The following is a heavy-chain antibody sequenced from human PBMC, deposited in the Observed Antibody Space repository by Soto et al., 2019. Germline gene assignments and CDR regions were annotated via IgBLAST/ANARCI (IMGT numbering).Heavy chain of an antibody. CDR3: ARVGDGYNPTRGWFDP. J-gene: IGHJ5*02. D-gene: IGHD5-12*01. CDR2: IYYSGST. Sequence: SDTLSLTCTVSGGSISSYYWSWIGQPPGKGLEWIGYIYYSGSTNYNPSLKSRVTISVDTSKNQFSLKLSSVTAADTAVYYCARVGDGYNPTRGWFDPWGQGTLVTVS. V-gene: IGHV4-59*01. CDR1: GGSISSYY.